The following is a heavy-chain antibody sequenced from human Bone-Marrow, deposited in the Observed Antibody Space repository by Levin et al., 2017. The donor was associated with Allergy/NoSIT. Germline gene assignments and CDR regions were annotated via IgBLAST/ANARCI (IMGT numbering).Heavy chain of an antibody. J-gene: IGHJ5*02. CDR3: ARALNSITGTTGAGGLNNWFDP. D-gene: IGHD1-1*01. CDR2: IYYSGST. V-gene: IGHV4-59*01. CDR1: GGSISSYY. Sequence: SETLSLTCTVSGGSISSYYWSWIRQPPGKGLEWIGYIYYSGSTNYNPSLKSRVTISVDTSKNQFSLKLSSVTAADTAVYYCARALNSITGTTGAGGLNNWFDPWGQGTLVTVSS.